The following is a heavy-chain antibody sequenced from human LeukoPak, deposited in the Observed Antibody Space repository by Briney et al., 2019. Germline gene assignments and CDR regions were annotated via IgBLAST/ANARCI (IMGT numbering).Heavy chain of an antibody. CDR3: TRDTTYYYDSSGYYYGSPWSFDY. Sequence: GGSLRLSCTASGFTFGDYAMSWVRQAPGKGLEWVGFIRSKAYGGTTEYAASVKGRFTISRDDSKSIAYLQMNSLKTDDTAVYYCTRDTTYYYDSSGYYYGSPWSFDYWGQGTLVTVSS. J-gene: IGHJ4*02. D-gene: IGHD3-22*01. V-gene: IGHV3-49*04. CDR2: IRSKAYGGTT. CDR1: GFTFGDYA.